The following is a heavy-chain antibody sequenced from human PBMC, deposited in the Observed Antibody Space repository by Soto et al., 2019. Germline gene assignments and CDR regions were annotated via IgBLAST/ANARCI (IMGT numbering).Heavy chain of an antibody. D-gene: IGHD5-12*01. CDR3: AKADLRTEYSGYDAPFGFDY. V-gene: IGHV3-23*01. CDR2: ISGRGTIT. Sequence: GGSLRLSCAASGFTFSNYAMNWVRQAPAKGLEWVSVISGRGTITYYADSVKGRFTISRDNSKNTLYLQADSLRAEDTAVYYCAKADLRTEYSGYDAPFGFDYWGQGAVVTVSS. J-gene: IGHJ4*02. CDR1: GFTFSNYA.